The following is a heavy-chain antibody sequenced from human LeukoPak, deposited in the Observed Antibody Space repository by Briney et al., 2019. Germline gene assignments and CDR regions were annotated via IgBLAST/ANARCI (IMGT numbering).Heavy chain of an antibody. J-gene: IGHJ2*01. D-gene: IGHD3-22*01. V-gene: IGHV4-31*03. Sequence: PSQTLSLTCTVSGGSISSGGYYWSWIRQHPGKGLEWIGYIYYSGSTYYNPSLKSRVTISVDTSKNQFSLKLSSVTAADTAVYYCARDLYYYDSSGVPRNWYFDLWGRGTLVTVSS. CDR3: ARDLYYYDSSGVPRNWYFDL. CDR2: IYYSGST. CDR1: GGSISSGGYY.